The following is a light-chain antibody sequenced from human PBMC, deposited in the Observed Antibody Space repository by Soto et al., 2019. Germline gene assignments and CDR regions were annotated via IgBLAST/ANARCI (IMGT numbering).Light chain of an antibody. Sequence: QSVLTQPPSVSGAPGQRVTISCTGSASNLGAKYAVHWYQHLPGTAPKLLIYDNIHRPSGVPDRFYGSKSDTSASLAITGLQAEDEADYYCQSYDTTLSGLVFGGGTKVTVL. V-gene: IGLV1-40*01. CDR2: DNI. CDR1: ASNLGAKYA. CDR3: QSYDTTLSGLV. J-gene: IGLJ3*02.